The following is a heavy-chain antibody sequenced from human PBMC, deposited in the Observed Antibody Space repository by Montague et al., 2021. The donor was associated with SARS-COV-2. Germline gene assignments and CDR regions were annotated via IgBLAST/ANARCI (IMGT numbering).Heavy chain of an antibody. D-gene: IGHD3-9*01. CDR2: IDWDDDK. J-gene: IGHJ6*02. Sequence: PALVKPTQTLTLTCTFSGFSLSTSGMCVSWIRQPPGKALEWLARIDWDDDKYYSTSLKTRLTISKDTSKNQVFLTMTNMDPVDTATYYCARRTYDILTGYDYGMDVWGQGTTVTVSS. V-gene: IGHV2-70*11. CDR1: GFSLSTSGMC. CDR3: ARRTYDILTGYDYGMDV.